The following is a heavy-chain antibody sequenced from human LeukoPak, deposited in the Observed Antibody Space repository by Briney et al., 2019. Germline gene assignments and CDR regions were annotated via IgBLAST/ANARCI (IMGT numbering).Heavy chain of an antibody. D-gene: IGHD3-10*01. CDR3: AREAGRWVDY. CDR2: IYHSGST. CDR1: GYSISSGYY. J-gene: IGHJ4*02. Sequence: SETLSLTCTVSGYSISSGYYWGWIRQPPGKGLEWIGSIYHSGSTYYNPSLKSRVTISVDTSKNQFSLKLSSVTAADTAVYYCAREAGRWVDYWGQGTLVTVSS. V-gene: IGHV4-38-2*02.